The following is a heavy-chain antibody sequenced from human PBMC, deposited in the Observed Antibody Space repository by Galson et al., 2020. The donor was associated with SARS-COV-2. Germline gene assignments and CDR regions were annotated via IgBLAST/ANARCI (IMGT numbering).Heavy chain of an antibody. CDR1: GGSISSGDYY. CDR2: ITYSGST. V-gene: IGHV4-30-4*01. J-gene: IGHJ4*02. Sequence: ASETLSLTCTVSGGSISSGDYYWSWIRQPPGKGLEWLGYITYSGSTYNNPSLKSRASISVDTTKNQFSRRLSPVTAADTAVYYCAGGRRQLAFDYWGQGTLVTVSS. CDR3: AGGRRQLAFDY. D-gene: IGHD6-13*01.